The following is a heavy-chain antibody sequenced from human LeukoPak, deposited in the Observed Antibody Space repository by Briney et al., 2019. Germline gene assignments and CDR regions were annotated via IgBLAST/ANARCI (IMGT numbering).Heavy chain of an antibody. D-gene: IGHD2-2*02. V-gene: IGHV3-23*01. Sequence: GGSLRLSCVASGFTFSAYAMNWVRLAPGKGLEWVSTFKTNSGQVYYAESVRGRFTISRDNSKNTVYLQMSSLRAEDTALYYCARSIPDYTRFDDWGQGALVTVSP. CDR2: FKTNSGQV. CDR3: ARSIPDYTRFDD. CDR1: GFTFSAYA. J-gene: IGHJ4*02.